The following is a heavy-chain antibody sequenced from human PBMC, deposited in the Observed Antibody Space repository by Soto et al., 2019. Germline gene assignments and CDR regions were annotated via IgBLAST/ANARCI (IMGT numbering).Heavy chain of an antibody. J-gene: IGHJ4*02. CDR2: ISYDGSNK. Sequence: GSLRLSCAASGFTFSSYAMHWVRQAPGKGLEWVAVISYDGSNKYYADSVKGRFTISRDNSKNTLYLQMNSLRAEDTAVYYCARAPSSWYYFDYWGQGTLVTVSS. D-gene: IGHD6-13*01. CDR3: ARAPSSWYYFDY. CDR1: GFTFSSYA. V-gene: IGHV3-30-3*01.